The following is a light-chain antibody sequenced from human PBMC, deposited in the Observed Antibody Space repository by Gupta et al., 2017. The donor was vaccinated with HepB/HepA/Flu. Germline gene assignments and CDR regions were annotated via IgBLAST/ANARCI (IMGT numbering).Light chain of an antibody. CDR2: AAS. CDR1: QNINTY. Sequence: EIQMTQSLSSLSASAGDRVSITYRASQNINTYLNWYHQKPGTAPKLLIYAASTLQSGLPARLSGSGSGTEFTLTITGLQPEDFGTYYCQQTYSAPYTFGRGTKIEI. J-gene: IGKJ2*01. CDR3: QQTYSAPYT. V-gene: IGKV1-39*01.